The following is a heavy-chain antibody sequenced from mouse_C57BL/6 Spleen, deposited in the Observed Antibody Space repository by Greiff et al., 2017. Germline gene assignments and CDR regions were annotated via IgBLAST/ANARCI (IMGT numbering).Heavy chain of an antibody. D-gene: IGHD4-1*01. CDR3: ARAKDWEDYFDY. V-gene: IGHV1-66*01. CDR2: IYPGSGNT. Sequence: VQLQQSGPELVKPGASVKISCKASGYSFTSYYIHWVKQRPGQGLEWIGWIYPGSGNTKYNEKFKGKATLTADTSSSTAYMQLSSLTSEDSAVYYCARAKDWEDYFDYWGQGTTLTVSS. J-gene: IGHJ2*01. CDR1: GYSFTSYY.